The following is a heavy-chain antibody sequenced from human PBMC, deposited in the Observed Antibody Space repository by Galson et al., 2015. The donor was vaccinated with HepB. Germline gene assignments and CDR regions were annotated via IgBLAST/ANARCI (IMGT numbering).Heavy chain of an antibody. D-gene: IGHD2-2*01. CDR2: IKEDGSVK. CDR3: FVVPAARLSDYYYGMDV. V-gene: IGHV3-7*01. J-gene: IGHJ6*02. Sequence: SLRLSCAASGFTFSSYWTSWVRQAPGKGLEWVANIKEDGSVKYYGDSVEGRFTISRDNAKNSLFLQMNSLRAEDTAVYYCFVVPAARLSDYYYGMDVWGQGATVTVSS. CDR1: GFTFSSYW.